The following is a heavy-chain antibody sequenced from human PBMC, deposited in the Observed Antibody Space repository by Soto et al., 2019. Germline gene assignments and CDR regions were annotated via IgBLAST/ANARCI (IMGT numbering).Heavy chain of an antibody. CDR3: ARDSASSGWDY. J-gene: IGHJ4*02. CDR1: GYTFTSYY. V-gene: IGHV1-18*04. CDR2: ISAYNGNT. Sequence: ASVKVSCKASGYTFTSYYMHWVRQAPGQGLEWMGWISAYNGNTNYAQKLQGRVTMTTDTSTSTAYMELRSLRSDDTAVYYCARDSASSGWDYWGQGTLVTVSS. D-gene: IGHD6-19*01.